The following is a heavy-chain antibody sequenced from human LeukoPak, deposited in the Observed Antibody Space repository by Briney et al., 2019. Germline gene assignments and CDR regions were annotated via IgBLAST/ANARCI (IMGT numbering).Heavy chain of an antibody. V-gene: IGHV3-23*01. J-gene: IGHJ5*02. CDR3: AKVVGFIWSGFIGGFDP. D-gene: IGHD3-3*01. CDR2: ISGSGGST. Sequence: GGSLRLSCAASGFTFSSYAMSWVRQAPGKGLEWVSAISGSGGSTYYADSVKGRFTISRDNSKNTLYLQMNSLRAEDTAVYYCAKVVGFIWSGFIGGFDPWGQGTLVTVSS. CDR1: GFTFSSYA.